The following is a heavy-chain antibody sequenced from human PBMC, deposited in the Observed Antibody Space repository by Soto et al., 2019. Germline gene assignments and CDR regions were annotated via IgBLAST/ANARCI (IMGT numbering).Heavy chain of an antibody. CDR1: GQRINSDYY. V-gene: IGHV4-38-2*02. CDR3: ARKGYYPSGRINLFDS. D-gene: IGHD3-10*01. CDR2: IYPGGGT. Sequence: ETLSLRWSVAGQRINSDYYYGWIRQPPVKGLEWIGSIYPGGGTYYNPSLKSRVTISIDTSKNQFSLRLTSETAADTAMYYCARKGYYPSGRINLFDSWGQGTLVTVPS. J-gene: IGHJ4*02.